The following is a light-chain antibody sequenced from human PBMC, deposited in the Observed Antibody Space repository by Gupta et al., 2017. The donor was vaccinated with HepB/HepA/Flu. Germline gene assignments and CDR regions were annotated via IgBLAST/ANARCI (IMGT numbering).Light chain of an antibody. CDR3: QVWDSSSDHPNWV. Sequence: SYVLTQPPSVSVAPGKTARITCGGNNIGSKSVHWYQQKPGQAPVLGVYEESDRPSGIPERFSGSNSGNTATLTSSRVEAGDEADDDGQVWDSSSDHPNWVFGGGTKLTVL. CDR2: EES. CDR1: NIGSKS. V-gene: IGLV3-21*03. J-gene: IGLJ3*02.